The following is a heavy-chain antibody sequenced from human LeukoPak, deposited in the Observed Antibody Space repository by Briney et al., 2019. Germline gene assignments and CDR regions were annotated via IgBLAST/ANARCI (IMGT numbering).Heavy chain of an antibody. V-gene: IGHV3-21*03. J-gene: IGHJ5*02. CDR3: AGYNWFDP. CDR1: GFTFSGYN. CDR2: ISSSGDYI. Sequence: GGSLRLSCAASGFTFSGYNMIWVRQAPGKGLEWVSSISSSGDYIYCADSVKGRFTTSRDNAKNSLYLQVNSLRVEDTAVYSSAGYNWFDPWGQGTLVTVSS.